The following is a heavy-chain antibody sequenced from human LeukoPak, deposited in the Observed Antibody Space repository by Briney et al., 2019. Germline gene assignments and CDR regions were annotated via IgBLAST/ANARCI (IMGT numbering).Heavy chain of an antibody. CDR2: ISPDGKYI. V-gene: IGHV3-23*01. Sequence: GGSLRLSCAASGFTFRSTVMTWVRQAPGKGLEWVSTISPDGKYIYYADSLRGRFTMSRDNSKNTLYLQMNSLRVEDTAIYYCAHRLGTPGDYWGQGTLVTVSS. CDR3: AHRLGTPGDY. J-gene: IGHJ4*02. D-gene: IGHD7-27*01. CDR1: GFTFRSTV.